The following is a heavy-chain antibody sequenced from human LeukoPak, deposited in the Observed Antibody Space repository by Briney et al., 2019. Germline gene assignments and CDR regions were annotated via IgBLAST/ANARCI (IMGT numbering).Heavy chain of an antibody. V-gene: IGHV1-2*02. D-gene: IGHD3-3*01. CDR2: INPNSGGT. Sequence: ASVKVSCKASGYTFTGYYMHWVRQAPGQGLEWMGWINPNSGGTNYAQKFQGRVTMTRDTSISTAYMELSRLRSDDTAVYYCARGRSPDYDFWSGYRYHYYYYYYGMDVWGQGSTVTVSS. CDR3: ARGRSPDYDFWSGYRYHYYYYYYGMDV. CDR1: GYTFTGYY. J-gene: IGHJ6*02.